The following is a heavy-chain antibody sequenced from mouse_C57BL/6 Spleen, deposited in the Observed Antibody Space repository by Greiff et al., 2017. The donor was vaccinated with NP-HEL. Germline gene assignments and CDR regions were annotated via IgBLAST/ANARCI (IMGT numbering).Heavy chain of an antibody. Sequence: VQLQQSDAELVKPGASVKISCKVSGYTFTDHTIHWMKQRPEQGLEWIGYIYPRDGSTKYNEKFKGKATLTADKSSSTAYMQLSSLTSEDSAVYFCARWVLDDGYYVGYFDVWGTGTTVTVSS. CDR2: IYPRDGST. V-gene: IGHV1-78*01. D-gene: IGHD2-3*01. J-gene: IGHJ1*03. CDR3: ARWVLDDGYYVGYFDV. CDR1: GYTFTDHT.